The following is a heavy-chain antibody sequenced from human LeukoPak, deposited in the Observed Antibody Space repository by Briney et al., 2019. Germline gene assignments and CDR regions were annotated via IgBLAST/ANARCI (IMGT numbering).Heavy chain of an antibody. CDR2: IYYSGST. Sequence: SETLSLTCTVSGGSISSYYWSWIRQPPGKGLEWIGYIYYSGSTNYNPSLKSRVAISVDTSKNQFSLKLSSVTAADTAVYYCARGYSSSWYDYWGQGTLVTVSS. CDR1: GGSISSYY. D-gene: IGHD6-13*01. J-gene: IGHJ4*02. CDR3: ARGYSSSWYDY. V-gene: IGHV4-59*01.